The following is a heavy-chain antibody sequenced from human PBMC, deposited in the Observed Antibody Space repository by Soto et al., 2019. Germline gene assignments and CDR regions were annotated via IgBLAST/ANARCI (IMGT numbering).Heavy chain of an antibody. D-gene: IGHD2-2*01. J-gene: IGHJ2*01. CDR3: AKGFGGGSSTSCYERWYFDL. CDR2: ISGSGGST. CDR1: GFTFSSYA. Sequence: GGSLRLSCAASGFTFSSYAMSWVRQAPGKGLEWVSAISGSGGSTYYADSVKGRFTISRDNSKNTLYLQMNSLRAEDTAVYYCAKGFGGGSSTSCYERWYFDLWGRGTLVTVSS. V-gene: IGHV3-23*01.